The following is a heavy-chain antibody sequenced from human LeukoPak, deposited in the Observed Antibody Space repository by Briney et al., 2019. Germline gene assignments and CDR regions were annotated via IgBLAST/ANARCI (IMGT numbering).Heavy chain of an antibody. CDR1: GGPTSSYY. J-gene: IGHJ6*03. CDR3: ALTTTSYYYYYMDV. D-gene: IGHD4/OR15-4a*01. CDR2: FYYCGST. V-gene: IGHV4-59*13. Sequence: SSETLSLPCSVSGGPTSSYYWIWIPEPPGKGGVGMGYFYYCGSTNYNPLRESRITISVDTSKNQSAPKLSSVTAADTAVYYCALTTTSYYYYYMDVWGKGTTVTVSS.